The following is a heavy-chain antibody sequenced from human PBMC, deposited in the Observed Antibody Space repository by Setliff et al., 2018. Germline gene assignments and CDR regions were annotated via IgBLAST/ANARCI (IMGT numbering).Heavy chain of an antibody. CDR3: ARGPAKSAGQWGSHFFDY. Sequence: TGGSLRLSCAASGFTFTSYWMHWVRQAPGKGLVWVSRINHDGSSTTYADSAKGRFTISRDNAKNTLYLQMDSLRAEDTAVYYCARGPAKSAGQWGSHFFDYWGQGTLVTVSS. J-gene: IGHJ4*02. V-gene: IGHV3-74*01. D-gene: IGHD2-2*01. CDR2: INHDGSST. CDR1: GFTFTSYW.